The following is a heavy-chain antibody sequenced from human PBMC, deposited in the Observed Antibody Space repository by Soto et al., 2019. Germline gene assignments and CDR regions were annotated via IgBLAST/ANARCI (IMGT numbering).Heavy chain of an antibody. CDR3: ARGAGSSWFFR. CDR1: GFTFSSQN. Sequence: EVQLVESGGGLVQPGGSLRLSCAASGFTFSSQNMNWVCQAPGKGLEWISYINGDSSVITYADSLKGRFTISRDNAKNSLYLLVNSLRAEDTAVYYCARGAGSSWFFRWGQGTLVTVSS. D-gene: IGHD6-13*01. CDR2: INGDSSVI. V-gene: IGHV3-48*01. J-gene: IGHJ4*02.